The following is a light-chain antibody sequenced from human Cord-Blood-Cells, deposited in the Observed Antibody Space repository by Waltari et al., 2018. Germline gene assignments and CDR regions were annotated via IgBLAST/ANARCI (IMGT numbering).Light chain of an antibody. V-gene: IGLV2-8*01. CDR1: STDVGGYDT. Sequence: QSALTQPPSAYGSPGQSVTIPCTGTSTDVGGYDTVSGYQTHPGKAPKLMIYEVSKRPSGVPDRFSGSKSGNTASLTVSGLQAEDEADYYCSSYAGSNNRVFGGGTKLTVL. CDR2: EVS. CDR3: SSYAGSNNRV. J-gene: IGLJ3*02.